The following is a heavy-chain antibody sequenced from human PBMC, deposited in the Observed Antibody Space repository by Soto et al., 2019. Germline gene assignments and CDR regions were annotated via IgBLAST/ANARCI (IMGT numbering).Heavy chain of an antibody. J-gene: IGHJ6*02. CDR3: AAAGLNGESLSCGGDCYSSNGMDV. D-gene: IGHD2-21*02. V-gene: IGHV1-58*02. CDR2: IVVGSGNT. Sequence: SVKVSFKASGFTSTSSAMQWLRQAPGQRLDGIGWIVVGSGNTNYAQKFQERVTITRDMSTSTAYMELSSLRSEDTAVYYCAAAGLNGESLSCGGDCYSSNGMDVWGQGTTVTV. CDR1: GFTSTSSA.